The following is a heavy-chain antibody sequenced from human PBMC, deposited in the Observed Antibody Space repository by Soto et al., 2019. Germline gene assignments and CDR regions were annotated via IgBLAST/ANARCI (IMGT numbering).Heavy chain of an antibody. Sequence: GGSLRLSCAASGFTFSSYWMSWVRQAPGKGLEWVANIKQDGSEKYYVDSVKGRFTISRDNAKNSLYLQMNSLRAEDTAVYYCARDRARGSSWYGEDYYYGMAVWGQGTTVTVSS. CDR1: GFTFSSYW. V-gene: IGHV3-7*05. D-gene: IGHD6-13*01. CDR2: IKQDGSEK. J-gene: IGHJ6*02. CDR3: ARDRARGSSWYGEDYYYGMAV.